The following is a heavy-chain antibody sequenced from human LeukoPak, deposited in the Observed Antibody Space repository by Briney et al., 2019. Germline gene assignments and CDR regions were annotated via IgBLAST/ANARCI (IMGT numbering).Heavy chain of an antibody. J-gene: IGHJ4*02. D-gene: IGHD3-10*01. CDR3: AKFKGHYGDSEYYFDY. V-gene: IGHV3-21*01. CDR2: ITGSSDYI. CDR1: GFTFSRYT. Sequence: GGSLRLSCAASGFTFSRYTVNWARQAPGKGLEWVSCITGSSDYIFYADSVRGRFTISRDNAKNSLYLQMNSLRAEDTAVYYCAKFKGHYGDSEYYFDYWGQGTLVTVSS.